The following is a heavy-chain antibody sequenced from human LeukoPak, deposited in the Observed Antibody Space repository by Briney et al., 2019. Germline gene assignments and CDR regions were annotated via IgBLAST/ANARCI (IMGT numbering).Heavy chain of an antibody. Sequence: NASETLSLTCTVSGGSISSYYWSWIRQPAGKGLEWIGRIYTSGSTNYNPSLKSRVTMSVDTSKNQFSLKLSSVTAADTAVYYCAREPSTVTTPRLYYMDVWGKGTTVTISS. V-gene: IGHV4-4*07. CDR2: IYTSGST. D-gene: IGHD4-17*01. J-gene: IGHJ6*03. CDR1: GGSISSYY. CDR3: AREPSTVTTPRLYYMDV.